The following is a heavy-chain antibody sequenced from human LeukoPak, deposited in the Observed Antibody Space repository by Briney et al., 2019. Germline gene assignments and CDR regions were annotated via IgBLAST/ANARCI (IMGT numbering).Heavy chain of an antibody. CDR2: IIPILGIA. J-gene: IGHJ4*02. CDR3: ARVHQSRNHDFDY. Sequence: SVKVSCKASGGTFSSYAISWVRQAPGQGLEWMGRIIPILGIANYAQKFQGRVTITADKSTSTAYMELSSLRSEDTAVYYCARVHQSRNHDFDYWGQGTLVTVSS. CDR1: GGTFSSYA. V-gene: IGHV1-69*04.